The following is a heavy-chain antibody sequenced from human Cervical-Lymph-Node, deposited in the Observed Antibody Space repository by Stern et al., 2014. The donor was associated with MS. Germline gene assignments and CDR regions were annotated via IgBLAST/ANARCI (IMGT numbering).Heavy chain of an antibody. CDR1: GFTFSRYA. V-gene: IGHV3-23*04. CDR3: AKSYEDWYFDL. D-gene: IGHD3-3*01. Sequence: EVQLVESGGGLVQPGGSPRLSCAAPGFTFSRYAMSWVRQALGKGLAWVSAISGCGGSTYYADSVKGRFTISRDNSKNTLYLQMNSLRAEDTAVYYCAKSYEDWYFDLWGRGTLVTVSS. CDR2: ISGCGGST. J-gene: IGHJ2*01.